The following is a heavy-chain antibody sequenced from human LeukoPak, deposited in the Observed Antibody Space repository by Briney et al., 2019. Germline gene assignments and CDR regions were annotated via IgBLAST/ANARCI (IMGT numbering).Heavy chain of an antibody. D-gene: IGHD3-22*01. Sequence: GGSLRLSCAASGLTFSTSPMNWVRLAPGNRLEWVSTSGTSGDTYYADSVKGRFTISRDNPRNTLYMQMNSLRDEDTAVYYCAIMHGYYDGSGYWVQWGQGTLVTVSS. CDR2: SGTSGDT. CDR1: GLTFSTSP. J-gene: IGHJ1*01. V-gene: IGHV3-23*01. CDR3: AIMHGYYDGSGYWVQ.